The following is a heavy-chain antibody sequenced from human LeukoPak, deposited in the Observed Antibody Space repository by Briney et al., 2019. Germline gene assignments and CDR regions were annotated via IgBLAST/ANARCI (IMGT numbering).Heavy chain of an antibody. CDR1: GGTFSSYA. D-gene: IGHD2-15*01. Sequence: GASVKVSCKASGGTFSSYAISWVRQAPGQGLEWMGGIIPIFGIANYAQKFQGRVTITADESTSTAYMELSSLRSEDTAVYYCASDDGCSGGSCYSDYWGQGTLVTVSS. CDR3: ASDDGCSGGSCYSDY. V-gene: IGHV1-69*13. J-gene: IGHJ4*02. CDR2: IIPIFGIA.